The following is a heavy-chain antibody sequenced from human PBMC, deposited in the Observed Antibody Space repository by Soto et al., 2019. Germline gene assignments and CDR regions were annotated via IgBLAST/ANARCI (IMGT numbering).Heavy chain of an antibody. D-gene: IGHD1-26*01. CDR1: GFTFSSYA. J-gene: IGHJ4*02. CDR2: ISGSGGST. CDR3: AKDVGAHLFKYYFDY. Sequence: GGSLRLSCAASGFTFSSYAMSWVRQAPGKGLEWVSAISGSGGSTYYADSVKGRFTISRDNSKNTLYLQMNSLRAEDTAVYYCAKDVGAHLFKYYFDYWGQGTLVTVSS. V-gene: IGHV3-23*01.